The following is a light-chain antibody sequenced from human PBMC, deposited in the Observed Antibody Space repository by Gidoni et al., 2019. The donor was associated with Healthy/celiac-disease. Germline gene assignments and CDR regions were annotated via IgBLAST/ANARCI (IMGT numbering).Light chain of an antibody. V-gene: IGLV3-1*01. CDR2: QDS. CDR3: QSWDSSTVV. J-gene: IGLJ2*01. CDR1: KLGDKY. Sequence: SYELTQPPSVSVSPGKTASITCSGDKLGDKYACWYQQKPGQSPVLVIYQDSKRPSGIPDRFSGSNSGNTATLTISGTQAMDEADYYCQSWDSSTVVFGGGTKLSXL.